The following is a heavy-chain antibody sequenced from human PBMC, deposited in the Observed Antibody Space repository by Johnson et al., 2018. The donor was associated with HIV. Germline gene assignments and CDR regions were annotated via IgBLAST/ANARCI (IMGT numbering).Heavy chain of an antibody. D-gene: IGHD6-19*01. CDR1: GFTFSSYG. CDR3: AKDQGKAVAAPDAFDI. CDR2: IKQDGSEK. Sequence: VQLVESGGGVVQPGRSLRLSCAASGFTFSSYGMHWVRQAPGKGLEWVANIKQDGSEKYYVDYVKGRFTISRDNAKNSLYLQMNSLRAEDTAVYYCAKDQGKAVAAPDAFDIWGQGTMVTVSS. J-gene: IGHJ3*02. V-gene: IGHV3-7*03.